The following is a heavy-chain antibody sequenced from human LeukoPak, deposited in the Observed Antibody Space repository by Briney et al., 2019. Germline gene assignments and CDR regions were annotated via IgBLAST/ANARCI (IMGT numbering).Heavy chain of an antibody. CDR3: ARVEVGATKGTGLFDY. Sequence: GGSLRLSCAASGFTFSSYWMSWVRQAPGKGLEWVANIKQDGSEKYYVDSVKGRFTISRDNAKNSLYLQMNSLRAEDTAVYYCARVEVGATKGTGLFDYWGQGTLVTVSS. J-gene: IGHJ4*02. D-gene: IGHD1-26*01. CDR2: IKQDGSEK. V-gene: IGHV3-7*01. CDR1: GFTFSSYW.